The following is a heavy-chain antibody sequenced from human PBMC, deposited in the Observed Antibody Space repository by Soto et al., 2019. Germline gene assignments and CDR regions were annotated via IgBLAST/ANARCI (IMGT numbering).Heavy chain of an antibody. D-gene: IGHD3-10*01. V-gene: IGHV4-61*01. CDR2: IYYSGSTNYNPT. J-gene: IGHJ5*02. CDR3: ARELGHYYDSGSYYKFDP. Sequence: SETLSLTCTVSGGSVSSGSYYWSWNRQPPGKGLEWIGYIYYSGSTNYNPTNYNPSLKSRVTILLDTSKNQFSLKLSSVSAADTAVYYCARELGHYYDSGSYYKFDPWGQGTLVTVSS. CDR1: GGSVSSGSYY.